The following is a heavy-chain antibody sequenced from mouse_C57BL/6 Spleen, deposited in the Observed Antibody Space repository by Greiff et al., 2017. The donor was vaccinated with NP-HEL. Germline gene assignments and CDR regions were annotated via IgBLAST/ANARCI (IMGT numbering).Heavy chain of an antibody. J-gene: IGHJ3*01. CDR1: GFSFTSYC. CDR2: IWGGGST. Sequence: VQLQQSGPGLVAPSQSLSITCTVSGFSFTSYCVDWVRQPPGKGLVWLGVIWGGGSTNYNSARMSRLSNSKDNSKSQVFLKMNSLQTDDTAMYYCAKHGDGNYEGFAYWGQGTLVTVSA. D-gene: IGHD2-1*01. CDR3: AKHGDGNYEGFAY. V-gene: IGHV2-9*01.